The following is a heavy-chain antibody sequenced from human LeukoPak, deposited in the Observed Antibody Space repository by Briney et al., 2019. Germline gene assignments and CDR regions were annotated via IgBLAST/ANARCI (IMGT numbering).Heavy chain of an antibody. Sequence: GGSLRLSCAASGFTFSSYSVNWVRQAPGKGLEWVSSISSSSSYKYYADSVKGRFTISRDNAKNPLYLQMNSLRAEDSAVYYCARDYHDSSGYLDAFDIWGQGTMVTVSS. D-gene: IGHD3-22*01. CDR2: ISSSSSYK. CDR1: GFTFSSYS. CDR3: ARDYHDSSGYLDAFDI. V-gene: IGHV3-21*04. J-gene: IGHJ3*02.